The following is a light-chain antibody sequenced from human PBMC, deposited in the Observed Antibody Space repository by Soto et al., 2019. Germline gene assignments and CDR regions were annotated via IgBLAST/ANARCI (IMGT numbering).Light chain of an antibody. Sequence: VLTQSPVTLSLSPGERATLSCRASQDVGTYVAWYQVRGGQAPRLLISGASKRATGIPDRINGGGSGADFILPLNSLESGDSAVYFCQQGGNWPVTFGQGTRVEIK. CDR3: QQGGNWPVT. J-gene: IGKJ5*01. CDR1: QDVGTY. V-gene: IGKV3D-11*01. CDR2: GAS.